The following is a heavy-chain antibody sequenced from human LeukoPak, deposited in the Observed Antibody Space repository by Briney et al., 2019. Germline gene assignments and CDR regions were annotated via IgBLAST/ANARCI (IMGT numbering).Heavy chain of an antibody. V-gene: IGHV3-23*01. D-gene: IGHD3-22*01. J-gene: IGHJ4*02. CDR2: ISGSGGST. CDR3: AEVGVGYYDSSGYFDY. Sequence: GGSLRLSCAASGFTFSSYAMSWVRQAPGKGLEWVSAISGSGGSTYYADSVKGRFTISRDNSKNTLYLQMNSLRAEDTAVYYCAEVGVGYYDSSGYFDYWGQGTLVTVSS. CDR1: GFTFSSYA.